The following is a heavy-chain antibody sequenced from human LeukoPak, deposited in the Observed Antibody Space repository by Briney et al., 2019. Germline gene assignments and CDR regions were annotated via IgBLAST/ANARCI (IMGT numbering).Heavy chain of an antibody. CDR2: ISYDGSNK. CDR3: ARDRAYYYDSSGWDQIHGMDV. D-gene: IGHD3-22*01. J-gene: IGHJ6*02. V-gene: IGHV3-30*03. CDR1: GFTFSSYG. Sequence: PGGSLRLSCAASGFTFSSYGMHWVRQAPGKGLEWVAVISYDGSNKYYADSVKGRFTISRDNSKNTLYLQMNSLRAEDTAVYYCARDRAYYYDSSGWDQIHGMDVWGQGTTVTVSS.